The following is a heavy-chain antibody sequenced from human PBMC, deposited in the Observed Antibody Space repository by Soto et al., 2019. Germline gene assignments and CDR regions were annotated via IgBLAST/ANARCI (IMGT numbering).Heavy chain of an antibody. CDR2: IYTSGST. J-gene: IGHJ4*02. V-gene: IGHV4-4*07. CDR1: GGSISNYY. Sequence: LSLTCTVSGGSISNYYWSWIRQPAGKGLEWIGRIYTSGSTDYNPSLKSRVTISIDTSKNQFSLKVTSMTAADTALYYCARERREEIHDGYDIDYWGQGTLVTVSS. D-gene: IGHD5-12*01. CDR3: ARERREEIHDGYDIDY.